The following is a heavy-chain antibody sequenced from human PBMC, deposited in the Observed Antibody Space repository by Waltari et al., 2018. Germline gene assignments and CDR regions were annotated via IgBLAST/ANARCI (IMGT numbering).Heavy chain of an antibody. Sequence: QVQLVQSGAEVKKPGSSVKVSCKASGGTFSSYAISWVRQAPGQGLEWMGRIIPMLGTANYAQKFQGRVTITADKSTSTAYMELSSLRSEDTAVYYCVNYDILTGRTDYWGQGTLVTVSS. CDR1: GGTFSSYA. D-gene: IGHD3-9*01. J-gene: IGHJ4*02. CDR2: IIPMLGTA. V-gene: IGHV1-69*08. CDR3: VNYDILTGRTDY.